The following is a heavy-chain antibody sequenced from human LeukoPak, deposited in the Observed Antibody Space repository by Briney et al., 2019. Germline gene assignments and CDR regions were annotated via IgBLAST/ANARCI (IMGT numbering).Heavy chain of an antibody. CDR1: GFTFSDHA. Sequence: GGSLRLSCAASGFTFSDHAMSWVRQTPAKGLESVSSISAGGDRTHYADSVKGRFTVSRDNSKNTLYLQMDSLRGEDTAVYYCAKDFRIGYSAHFDYWGQGALVTVSS. CDR3: AKDFRIGYSAHFDY. J-gene: IGHJ4*02. CDR2: ISAGGDRT. D-gene: IGHD2-21*01. V-gene: IGHV3-23*01.